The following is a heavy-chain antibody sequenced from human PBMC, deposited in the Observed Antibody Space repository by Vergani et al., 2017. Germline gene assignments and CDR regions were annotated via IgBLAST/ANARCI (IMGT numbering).Heavy chain of an antibody. J-gene: IGHJ6*02. CDR2: ISSSSSYI. Sequence: EVQLVESGGGLVKPGGSLRLSCAASGFTFSSYSMNWVRQAPGKGLEWVSSISSSSSYIYYADSVKGRFTISRDNAKNSLYLQMNSLRAEDTAVYYCARVLGAARPPYYYGMDVWGQGTTVTVSS. CDR3: ARVLGAARPPYYYGMDV. CDR1: GFTFSSYS. V-gene: IGHV3-21*01. D-gene: IGHD6-6*01.